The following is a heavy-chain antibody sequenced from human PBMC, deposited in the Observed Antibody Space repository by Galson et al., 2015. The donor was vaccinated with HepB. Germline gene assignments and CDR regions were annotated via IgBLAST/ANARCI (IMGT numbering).Heavy chain of an antibody. J-gene: IGHJ4*02. CDR1: GFTFSSYA. CDR2: ISYDGSNK. D-gene: IGHD2-2*01. CDR3: ARVGCSSTSCYRTVTHFDY. Sequence: SLRLSCAASGFTFSSYAMHWVRQAPGKGLEWVAVISYDGSNKYYADSVKGRFTISRDNSKNTLYLQMNSLRAEDTAVYYCARVGCSSTSCYRTVTHFDYWGQGTLVTVSS. V-gene: IGHV3-30-3*01.